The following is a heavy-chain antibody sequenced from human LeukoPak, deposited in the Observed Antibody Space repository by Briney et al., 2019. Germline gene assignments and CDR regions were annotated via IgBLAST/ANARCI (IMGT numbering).Heavy chain of an antibody. D-gene: IGHD6-13*01. CDR3: ARDRGSSWLDY. Sequence: GGSLRLSCAASGFTFSSYSMNWARQAPGKGLEWVSSISSSSSYIYYADSVKGRFTISRDNAKNSLYLQMNSLRAEDTAVYYCARDRGSSWLDYWGQGTLVTVSS. V-gene: IGHV3-21*01. CDR2: ISSSSSYI. CDR1: GFTFSSYS. J-gene: IGHJ4*02.